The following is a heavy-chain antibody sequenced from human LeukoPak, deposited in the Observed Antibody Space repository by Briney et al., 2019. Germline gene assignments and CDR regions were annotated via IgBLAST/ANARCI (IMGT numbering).Heavy chain of an antibody. CDR3: AKTPCSGYGYFDY. D-gene: IGHD5-12*01. CDR1: GFTFDDYA. CDR2: ISWNSGSI. V-gene: IGHV3-9*01. J-gene: IGHJ4*02. Sequence: GGSLRLSCAASGFTFDDYAMHWVRQAPGKGLEWVSGISWNSGSIGYADSVKGRFTISRDNAKNSLYLQMNSLRAEDTALYYCAKTPCSGYGYFDYWGQGTLVTVSS.